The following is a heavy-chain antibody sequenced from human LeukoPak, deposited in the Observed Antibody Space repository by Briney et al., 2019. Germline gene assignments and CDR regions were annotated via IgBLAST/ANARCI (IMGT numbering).Heavy chain of an antibody. CDR1: GGSFSGYY. J-gene: IGHJ6*02. Sequence: PSETLSLTCAVYGGSFSGYYWSWIRQPPGKGLEWIGEINHSGSTNYNPSLKSRVTISVDTSKNQFSLKLSSVTAADTAVYYCARGSHYYYGMDVWGQGTTVTVSS. CDR2: INHSGST. V-gene: IGHV4-34*01. CDR3: ARGSHYYYGMDV.